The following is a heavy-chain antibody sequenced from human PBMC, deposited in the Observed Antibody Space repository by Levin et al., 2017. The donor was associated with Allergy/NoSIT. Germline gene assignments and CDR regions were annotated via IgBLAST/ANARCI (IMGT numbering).Heavy chain of an antibody. CDR2: IIPIFGTA. J-gene: IGHJ6*02. CDR1: GGTFSSYA. CDR3: ARDSHARYYDILTGYPNSYYYYGMDV. Sequence: GASVKVSCKASGGTFSSYAISWVRQAPGQGLEWMGGIIPIFGTANYAQKFQGRVTITADESTSTAYMELSSLRSEDTAVYYCARDSHARYYDILTGYPNSYYYYGMDVWGQGTTVTVSS. D-gene: IGHD3-9*01. V-gene: IGHV1-69*13.